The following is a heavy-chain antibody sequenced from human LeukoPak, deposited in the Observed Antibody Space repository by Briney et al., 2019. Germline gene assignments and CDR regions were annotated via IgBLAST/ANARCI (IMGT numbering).Heavy chain of an antibody. CDR2: IYYSGST. D-gene: IGHD1-26*01. CDR1: GGSISSSSYY. V-gene: IGHV4-39*01. J-gene: IGHJ4*02. Sequence: SETLSLTCTVSGGSISSSSYYWGWIRQPPGKGLEWIGSIYYSGSTYYNPSLKSRVTISVDTSKNQFSLKLSSVTAADTAEYYCARRHWVGATIFDYWGQGTLVTVSS. CDR3: ARRHWVGATIFDY.